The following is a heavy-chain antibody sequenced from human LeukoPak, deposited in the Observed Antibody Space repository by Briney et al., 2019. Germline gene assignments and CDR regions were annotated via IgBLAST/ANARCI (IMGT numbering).Heavy chain of an antibody. CDR1: GFTFNSYA. Sequence: QPGGSLRLSCAASGFTFNSYAMSWVRQAPGKGLEWVSAISGSGDRTFYADSVKGRLTISRDNSKNTLYLQLNTVRAEDTALYYCARGGTNYYYMDVWGNGTTVTVSS. CDR3: ARGGTNYYYMDV. J-gene: IGHJ6*03. D-gene: IGHD3-10*01. V-gene: IGHV3-23*01. CDR2: ISGSGDRT.